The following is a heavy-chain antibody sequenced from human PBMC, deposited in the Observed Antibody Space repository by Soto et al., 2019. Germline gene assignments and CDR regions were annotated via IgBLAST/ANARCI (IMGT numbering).Heavy chain of an antibody. V-gene: IGHV3-66*01. Sequence: GGSLRFSWAASGFTVSSNYISWVRKARGKGRERVSVIYRGGSPYYADSVKGIFTISRDHSKNTLYLQMNSLRAEDTAVYSSASDSRDGSGSYYFYYGMDVWGQGTTVTVSS. CDR3: ASDSRDGSGSYYFYYGMDV. CDR2: IYRGGSP. D-gene: IGHD3-10*01. CDR1: GFTVSSNY. J-gene: IGHJ6*02.